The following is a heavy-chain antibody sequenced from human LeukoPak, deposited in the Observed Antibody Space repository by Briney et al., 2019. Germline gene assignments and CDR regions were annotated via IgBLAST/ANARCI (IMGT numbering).Heavy chain of an antibody. V-gene: IGHV3-30*02. CDR2: IRYDGTNK. Sequence: PGGSLRLSCAASGFTFSNYGMHWVRQAPGKGLEWVAFIRYDGTNKYYADSVKGRFTISRDNSKNTLYLQMNSLRAEDTAVYYCARDPTPIQLWSYYMDVWGKGTTVTISS. J-gene: IGHJ6*03. D-gene: IGHD5-24*01. CDR1: GFTFSNYG. CDR3: ARDPTPIQLWSYYMDV.